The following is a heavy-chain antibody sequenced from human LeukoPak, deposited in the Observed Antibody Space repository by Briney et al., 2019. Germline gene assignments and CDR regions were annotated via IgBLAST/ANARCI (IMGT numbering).Heavy chain of an antibody. D-gene: IGHD1-26*01. Sequence: ASVKVSCKVSGYTLTELSMHWVRQAPGQGLEWMGWISAYNSNTHYAQKLQGRVTMTTDTSTNTAYMEVRSLRSDDTAVYYCAREVGRGFDYWGQGTLVTVSS. CDR1: GYTLTELS. V-gene: IGHV1-18*01. CDR2: ISAYNSNT. J-gene: IGHJ4*02. CDR3: AREVGRGFDY.